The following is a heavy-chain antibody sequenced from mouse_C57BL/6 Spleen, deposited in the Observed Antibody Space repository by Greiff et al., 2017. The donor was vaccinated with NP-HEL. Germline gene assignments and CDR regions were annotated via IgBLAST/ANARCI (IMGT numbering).Heavy chain of an antibody. CDR3: ARGGLLRPLDY. CDR1: GFTFSSYA. J-gene: IGHJ2*01. Sequence: VQLKQSGGGLVKPGGSLKLSCAASGFTFSSYAMSWVRQTPEKRLEWVATISDGGSYTYYPDNVKGRFTISRDNAKNNLYLQMSHLKSEDTAMYYCARGGLLRPLDYWGQGTTLTVSS. D-gene: IGHD1-2*01. CDR2: ISDGGSYT. V-gene: IGHV5-4*01.